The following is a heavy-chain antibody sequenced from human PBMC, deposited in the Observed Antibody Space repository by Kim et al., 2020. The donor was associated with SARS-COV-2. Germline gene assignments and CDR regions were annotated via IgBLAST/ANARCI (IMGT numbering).Heavy chain of an antibody. Sequence: SETLSLTCTVSGGSISSSSYYWGWIRQPPGKGLEWIGSIYYSGSTYYNPSLKSRVTISVDTSKNQFSLRLSSVTAADTAVYYCARDGLYSSGWYGKDAFAIWGQRKMVTVSS. J-gene: IGHJ3*02. CDR2: IYYSGST. CDR3: ARDGLYSSGWYGKDAFAI. CDR1: GGSISSSSYY. V-gene: IGHV4-39*02. D-gene: IGHD6-19*01.